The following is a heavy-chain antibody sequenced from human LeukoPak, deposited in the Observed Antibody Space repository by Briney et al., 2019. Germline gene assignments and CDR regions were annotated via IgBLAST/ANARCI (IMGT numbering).Heavy chain of an antibody. CDR1: GFTFSTYA. CDR3: AKRALGYCTATSCTYAMVV. Sequence: PGGSLRLSCAASGFTFSTYAMNWVRQAPGKGLEWVSVISGSGATTYYADSVKGRFTISRDNSKSTVYLQMNSLRAGDTAVYYCAKRALGYCTATSCTYAMVVWGQGTTVTVSS. V-gene: IGHV3-23*01. J-gene: IGHJ6*02. D-gene: IGHD2-8*02. CDR2: ISGSGATT.